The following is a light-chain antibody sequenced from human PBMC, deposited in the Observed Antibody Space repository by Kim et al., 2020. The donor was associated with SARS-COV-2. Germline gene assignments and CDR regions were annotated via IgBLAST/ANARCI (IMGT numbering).Light chain of an antibody. Sequence: GHAITTACTGTSSDIGDYNYVSWYQQHPGKAPKLLIYSVSNRPSGVSNRFSGSKSGNTASLTISGLQAEDEADYYCSSYTGSNTLLFGGGTQLTVL. CDR3: SSYTGSNTLL. CDR1: SSDIGDYNY. V-gene: IGLV2-14*03. CDR2: SVS. J-gene: IGLJ2*01.